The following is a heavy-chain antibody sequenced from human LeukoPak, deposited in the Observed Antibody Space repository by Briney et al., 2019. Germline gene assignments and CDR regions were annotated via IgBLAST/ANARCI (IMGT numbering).Heavy chain of an antibody. CDR1: GGSFSGYY. D-gene: IGHD3-10*01. CDR3: ARHASFHTLLWDNWFDP. V-gene: IGHV4-34*01. Sequence: PSETLSLTCAVYGGSFSGYYWSWIRQPPGKGLEWIGEINHSGSANYNPSLKSRVTISVDTSKNQFSLKLSSVTAADTAVYYCARHASFHTLLWDNWFDPWGQGTLVTVSS. J-gene: IGHJ5*02. CDR2: INHSGSA.